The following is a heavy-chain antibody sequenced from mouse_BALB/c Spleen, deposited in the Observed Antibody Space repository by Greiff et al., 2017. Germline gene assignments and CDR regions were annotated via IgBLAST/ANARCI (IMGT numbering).Heavy chain of an antibody. D-gene: IGHD2-4*01. CDR2: ISDGGSYT. Sequence: DVKLVESGGGLVKPGGSLKLSCAASGFTFSDYYMYWVRQTPEKRLEWVATISDGGSYTYYPDSVKGRFTISRDNAKNNLYLQMSSLKSEDTAMYYCARDTTMITTSYAMDYWGQGTSVTVSS. J-gene: IGHJ4*01. CDR1: GFTFSDYY. CDR3: ARDTTMITTSYAMDY. V-gene: IGHV5-4*02.